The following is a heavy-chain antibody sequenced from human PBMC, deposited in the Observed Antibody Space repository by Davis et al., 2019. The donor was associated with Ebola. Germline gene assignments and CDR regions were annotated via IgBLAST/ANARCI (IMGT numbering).Heavy chain of an antibody. CDR1: GFTFSSYG. D-gene: IGHD3-10*01. CDR3: AREEVRGVLYYYYGMDV. V-gene: IGHV3-30*03. J-gene: IGHJ6*04. Sequence: GGSLRLSCAASGFTFSSYGMHWVRQAPGKGLEWEAVISYDGSNKYYADSVKGRFTISRDNSKNTLYLQMNSLRAEDTAVYYCAREEVRGVLYYYYGMDVWGKGTTVTVSS. CDR2: ISYDGSNK.